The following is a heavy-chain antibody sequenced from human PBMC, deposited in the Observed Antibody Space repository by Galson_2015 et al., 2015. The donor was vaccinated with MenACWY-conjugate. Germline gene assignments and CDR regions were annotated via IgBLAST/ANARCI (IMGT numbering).Heavy chain of an antibody. V-gene: IGHV5-10-1*01. CDR1: GYTFINYW. CDR2: IDPSDSYT. Sequence: QSGAEVKKPGQSLRISCQGLGYTFINYWISRVRQTPGKGLEWMARIDPSDSYTNYSPSFKGHVTISVDKGIRTAYLQWSSLEASDTAIYYCARHHRGVGGVYYFDYWGQGTLIAVSS. CDR3: ARHHRGVGGVYYFDY. D-gene: IGHD3-16*01. J-gene: IGHJ4*02.